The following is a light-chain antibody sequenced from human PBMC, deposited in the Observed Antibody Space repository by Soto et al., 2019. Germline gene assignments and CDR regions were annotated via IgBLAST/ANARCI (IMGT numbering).Light chain of an antibody. J-gene: IGLJ1*01. CDR3: SSFSSGTTLFV. V-gene: IGLV2-14*01. CDR2: EVN. CDR1: NSDIGDWNY. Sequence: QSALTQPASVSGSPGQSITISCTGANSDIGDWNYVSWYQQYPGKAPKVIIYEVNYRPSGVSYRFSGSKSGNTASLTISGPQAEDEADYYCSSFSSGTTLFVFGGGTKVTVL.